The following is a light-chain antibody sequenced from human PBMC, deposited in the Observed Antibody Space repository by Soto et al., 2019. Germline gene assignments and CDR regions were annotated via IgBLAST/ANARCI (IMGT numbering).Light chain of an antibody. V-gene: IGKV1-5*03. CDR2: MAS. CDR3: QHCKGYSWT. CDR1: QSLSGW. Sequence: DIQMTQSPSTLSASVGDRVTITCRASQSLSGWLAWYQQEPGKAPNLLIYMASTLASVVPSRFSVSGPGTEFTLTISRLQPDDFAAYYCQHCKGYSWTFGQGTKV. J-gene: IGKJ1*01.